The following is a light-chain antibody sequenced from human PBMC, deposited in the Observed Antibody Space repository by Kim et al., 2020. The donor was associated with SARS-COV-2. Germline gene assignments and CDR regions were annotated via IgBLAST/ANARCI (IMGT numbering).Light chain of an antibody. CDR2: STS. J-gene: IGKJ4*01. V-gene: IGKV3-20*01. Sequence: EIVLTQSPGTLSLSPGERATLSCRASQSVSSSYLAWYQQKPGQAPRLLIYSTSIRANGIPERFSGSASGTDFTLTISRLEPEDFAVYYCQQYGSPPLTFGGGTKVDIK. CDR3: QQYGSPPLT. CDR1: QSVSSSY.